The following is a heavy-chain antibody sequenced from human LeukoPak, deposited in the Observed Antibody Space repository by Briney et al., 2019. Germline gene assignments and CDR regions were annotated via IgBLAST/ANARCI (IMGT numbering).Heavy chain of an antibody. D-gene: IGHD3-16*01. CDR1: GYSFTNYW. Sequence: PGESLKISCKGSGYSFTNYWISWVRQMPGKGLEWMGRTDPSDSYTNYSPSFQGHLTISADKSISTAYLQWSSLKASDTAMYYCARALRITFGGGRGAFDIWGQGTMVTVSS. CDR2: TDPSDSYT. J-gene: IGHJ3*02. V-gene: IGHV5-10-1*01. CDR3: ARALRITFGGGRGAFDI.